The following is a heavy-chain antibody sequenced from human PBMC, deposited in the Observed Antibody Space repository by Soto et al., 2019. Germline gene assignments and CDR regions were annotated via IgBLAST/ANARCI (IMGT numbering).Heavy chain of an antibody. CDR2: ISYDGSNK. Sequence: GESLRLSCAASGFTFSSYGMHWVRQAPGKGLEWVAVISYDGSNKYYADSVKGRFTISRDNSKNTLYLQMNSLRAEDTAVYYCAKNGDPFDYWGQGTLVTVPS. V-gene: IGHV3-30*18. CDR1: GFTFSSYG. D-gene: IGHD4-17*01. J-gene: IGHJ4*02. CDR3: AKNGDPFDY.